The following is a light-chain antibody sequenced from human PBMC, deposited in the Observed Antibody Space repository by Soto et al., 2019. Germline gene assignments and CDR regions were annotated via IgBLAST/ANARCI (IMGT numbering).Light chain of an antibody. Sequence: QSALTQPASVSGSPGQSITISCTGTSSDVGGYNYVSWYQQPPGKAPKLIIYEVSNRPSGVSNRFSGSKSGNTASLTISGLQAEDESDYYCSSYTSGSSLLVFGGGTKLTVL. CDR3: SSYTSGSSLLV. V-gene: IGLV2-14*01. J-gene: IGLJ2*01. CDR1: SSDVGGYNY. CDR2: EVS.